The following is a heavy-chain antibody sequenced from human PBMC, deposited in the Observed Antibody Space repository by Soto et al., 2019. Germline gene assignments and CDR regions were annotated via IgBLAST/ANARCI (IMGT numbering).Heavy chain of an antibody. Sequence: ASVKVSCKASGYTFTSYGISWVRQAPGQGLEWMGWISAYNGNTNYAQKLQGRVTMTTDTSTSTAYMELRSLRSDDTAVYYCARDPRIIVVVPAAKKNWFDPWGQGTLVTVSS. CDR2: ISAYNGNT. V-gene: IGHV1-18*01. J-gene: IGHJ5*02. CDR3: ARDPRIIVVVPAAKKNWFDP. D-gene: IGHD2-2*01. CDR1: GYTFTSYG.